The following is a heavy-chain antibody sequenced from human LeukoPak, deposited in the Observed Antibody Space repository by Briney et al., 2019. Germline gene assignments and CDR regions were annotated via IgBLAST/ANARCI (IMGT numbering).Heavy chain of an antibody. CDR1: GGSISSDY. CDR3: ARLAVTTKKYFDL. Sequence: PSETLSLTCSVSGGSISSDYWSWVRQPPGKGLDWIGYMFYTGSTNYNLSLKSRVTISVDRSKNQFSLKLSSVTAADTAVYYCARLAVTTKKYFDLWGRGTLVTVSS. D-gene: IGHD4-17*01. V-gene: IGHV4-59*01. CDR2: MFYTGST. J-gene: IGHJ2*01.